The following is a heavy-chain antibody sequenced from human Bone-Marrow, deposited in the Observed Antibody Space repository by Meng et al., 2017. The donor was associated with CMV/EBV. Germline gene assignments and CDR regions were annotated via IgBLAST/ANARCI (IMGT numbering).Heavy chain of an antibody. J-gene: IGHJ4*02. CDR1: GGSVSSGSYY. CDR2: TYYRSKWYN. Sequence: LRLSCTVSGGSVSSGSYYWSWIRQSPSRGLEWLGRTYYRSKWYNDYAVSVKSRITINPDTSKNQFSLQLNSVTPEDTAVYYCAREGYDFSIYWGQGTLVTVSS. V-gene: IGHV6-1*01. D-gene: IGHD5-12*01. CDR3: AREGYDFSIY.